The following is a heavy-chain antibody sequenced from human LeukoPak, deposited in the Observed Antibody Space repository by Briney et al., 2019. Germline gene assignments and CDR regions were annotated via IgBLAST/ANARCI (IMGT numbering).Heavy chain of an antibody. D-gene: IGHD3-3*01. J-gene: IGHJ5*02. Sequence: GGSLRLSCAASGFTLTTYAMNWIRQAPGKGLEWVSYISSSGSTIYYADSVKGRFTISRDNAKNSLYLQMNSLRAEDTAVYYCAKDNYDFWSGYWFDPWGQGTLVTVSS. CDR3: AKDNYDFWSGYWFDP. CDR2: ISSSGSTI. CDR1: GFTLTTYA. V-gene: IGHV3-48*04.